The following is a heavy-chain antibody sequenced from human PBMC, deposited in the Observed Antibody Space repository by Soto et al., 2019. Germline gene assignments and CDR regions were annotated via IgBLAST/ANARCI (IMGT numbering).Heavy chain of an antibody. CDR1: GFTCSNYG. CDR3: AKDRGGFKSSGWPHDS. CDR2: ISYDGSNK. V-gene: IGHV3-30*18. D-gene: IGHD6-19*01. J-gene: IGHJ4*02. Sequence: GRSMRLSCAAFGFTCSNYGMHRVRQATGKGLEWVAVISYDGSNKYYADSVKGRFTISRDNSKNTLYLPISSLRAEDTAVYYCAKDRGGFKSSGWPHDSGGEATLVTVSS.